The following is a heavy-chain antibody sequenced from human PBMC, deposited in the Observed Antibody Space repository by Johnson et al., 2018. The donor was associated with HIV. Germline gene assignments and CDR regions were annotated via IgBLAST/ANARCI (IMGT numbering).Heavy chain of an antibody. Sequence: EVQLVESGGGLVQPGRSLRLSCAASGFTFDDYAMHWVRQAPGKGLEWVSGISWNSGSIGYADSVKGRFTISRDNSKNTLYLQMNSLRAEDTAVYYCAKEFKGVSGSYRAFDAFDIWGKGTMVTVSS. J-gene: IGHJ3*02. CDR2: ISWNSGSI. V-gene: IGHV3-9*01. CDR3: AKEFKGVSGSYRAFDAFDI. CDR1: GFTFDDYA. D-gene: IGHD1-26*01.